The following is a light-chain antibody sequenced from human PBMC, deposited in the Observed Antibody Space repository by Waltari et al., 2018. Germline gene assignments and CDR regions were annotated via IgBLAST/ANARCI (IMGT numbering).Light chain of an antibody. Sequence: ELVVTQSPATLSLSPGESDTLSSRASQTIETYLAWYQQKPGQAPTLLLFGASSRATGIPSKFSGSGSGTDFTLTVTNLEPEDFAVYYCQQRSTWPYTFGQGTRVEIK. V-gene: IGKV3-11*01. J-gene: IGKJ2*01. CDR2: GAS. CDR1: QTIETY. CDR3: QQRSTWPYT.